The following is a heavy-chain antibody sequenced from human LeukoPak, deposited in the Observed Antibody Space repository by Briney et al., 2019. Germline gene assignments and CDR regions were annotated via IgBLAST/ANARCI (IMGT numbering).Heavy chain of an antibody. D-gene: IGHD3-22*01. Sequence: SETLSLTCAVYGGSFSGYYWSWIRQPPGKGLEWIGEINHSGSTNYNPSLKSRVTISVDTSKNQFSLKLSSVTAADTAVYYCARAQNFTYYYDSSGYYYLDHWGQGTLVTVSS. J-gene: IGHJ4*02. CDR3: ARAQNFTYYYDSSGYYYLDH. CDR2: INHSGST. V-gene: IGHV4-34*01. CDR1: GGSFSGYY.